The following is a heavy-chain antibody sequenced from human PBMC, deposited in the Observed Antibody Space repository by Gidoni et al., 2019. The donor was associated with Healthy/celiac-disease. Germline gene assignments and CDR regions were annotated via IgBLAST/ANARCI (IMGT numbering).Heavy chain of an antibody. J-gene: IGHJ1*01. Sequence: EVQLWESGGGLVQPGGSLRLPCSASGLTFSRYAMSWVRQAPGKGLEWVSAISGSGVSTYYADSVKGRFTISRDNSKNTLYLQMNSLRAEDTAVYYCAKSAARYFQHWGQGTLVTVSS. V-gene: IGHV3-23*01. CDR1: GLTFSRYA. D-gene: IGHD6-6*01. CDR3: AKSAARYFQH. CDR2: ISGSGVST.